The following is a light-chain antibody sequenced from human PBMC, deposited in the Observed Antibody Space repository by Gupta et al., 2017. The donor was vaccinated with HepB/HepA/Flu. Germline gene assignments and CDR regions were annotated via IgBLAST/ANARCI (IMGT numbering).Light chain of an antibody. CDR1: QSVSSN. J-gene: IGKJ4*01. CDR2: GAS. Sequence: IVMTQSPATLSVSPGERATLSCRASQSVSSNLAWYQQKPGQAPRLLIYGASTRATAIPARFSGSGSGTEFTLTITSLQSEDFAVYYCQQYNTWPLTFGGGTKVEIK. CDR3: QQYNTWPLT. V-gene: IGKV3-15*01.